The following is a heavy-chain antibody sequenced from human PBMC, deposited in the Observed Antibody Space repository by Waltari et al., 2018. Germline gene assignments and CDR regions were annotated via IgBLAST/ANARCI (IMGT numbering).Heavy chain of an antibody. D-gene: IGHD5-12*01. CDR3: ARAGPIVGGYDSDSWFDP. Sequence: QVQLVQSGAEVKKPGSSVKVSCKASGGTFSSYAISWVRQAPGQGLEWMGGIIPTFRTANYAPKFQGRVTITTNESTSTAYMELSSLRSEDTAVYYCARAGPIVGGYDSDSWFDPWGQGTLVTVSS. CDR1: GGTFSSYA. J-gene: IGHJ5*02. CDR2: IIPTFRTA. V-gene: IGHV1-69*05.